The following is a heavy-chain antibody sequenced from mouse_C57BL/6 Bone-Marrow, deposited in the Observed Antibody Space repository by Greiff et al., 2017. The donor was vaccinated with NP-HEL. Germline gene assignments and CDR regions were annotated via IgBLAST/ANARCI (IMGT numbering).Heavy chain of an antibody. D-gene: IGHD1-1*01. J-gene: IGHJ4*01. CDR2: IDPSDSYT. V-gene: IGHV1-69*01. CDR1: GYTFPSYW. CDR3: ARSVYYGSSYVRLYYAMDY. Sequence: QVQLQQPGAELVMPGASVKLSCKASGYTFPSYWMHWVKQRPGQGLEWIGEIDPSDSYTNYNQKFKGKSTLTVDKSSSTAYMPLSSLTSEDSAVYYCARSVYYGSSYVRLYYAMDYWGQGTSVTVSS.